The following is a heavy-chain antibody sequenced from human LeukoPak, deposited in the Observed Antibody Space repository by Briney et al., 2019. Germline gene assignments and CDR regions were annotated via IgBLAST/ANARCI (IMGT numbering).Heavy chain of an antibody. CDR2: IYGSGGRT. D-gene: IGHD3-10*01. Sequence: GGSLRLSCAASGFTFSSYAMTWVRQAPGKGLEWVSSIYGSGGRTYYADSVKGRFTISRDNAKNSLFLQMNSLRAEDTAVYYCARGAEYDGSGSYYDGNWFDPWGQGTLVTVSS. CDR1: GFTFSSYA. CDR3: ARGAEYDGSGSYYDGNWFDP. J-gene: IGHJ5*02. V-gene: IGHV3-23*01.